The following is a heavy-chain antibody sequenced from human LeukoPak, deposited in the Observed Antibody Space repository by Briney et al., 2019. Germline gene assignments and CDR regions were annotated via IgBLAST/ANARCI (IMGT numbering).Heavy chain of an antibody. J-gene: IGHJ5*02. CDR2: MNPNSGNT. CDR3: ARAVAGIGGWFDP. CDR1: GYTFTSCD. V-gene: IGHV1-8*03. Sequence: ASVKVSCKASGYTFTSCDINWVRQATGQGLEWMGWMNPNSGNTGYAQKFQGRVTITRNTSISTAYMELSSLRSEDTAVYYCARAVAGIGGWFDPWGQGTLVTVSS. D-gene: IGHD6-19*01.